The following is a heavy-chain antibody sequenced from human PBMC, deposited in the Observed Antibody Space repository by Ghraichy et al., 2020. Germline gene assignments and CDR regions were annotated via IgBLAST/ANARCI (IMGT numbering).Heavy chain of an antibody. D-gene: IGHD1-26*01. J-gene: IGHJ6*04. CDR3: AKVGNYYYYDLDV. CDR2: ISGSGGST. Sequence: GGSLRLSCAASGFTFSNYDMTWVRQAPGKGLEWVSSISGSGGSTYYADSVKGRFTISRDNSKNTLYLQMNSLRAEDTAIYYCAKVGNYYYYDLDVWGKGTTVTDTS. CDR1: GFTFSNYD. V-gene: IGHV3-23*01.